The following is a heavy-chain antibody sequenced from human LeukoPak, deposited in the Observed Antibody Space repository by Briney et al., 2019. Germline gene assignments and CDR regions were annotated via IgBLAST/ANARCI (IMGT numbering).Heavy chain of an antibody. J-gene: IGHJ3*02. V-gene: IGHV3-9*01. Sequence: GGSLRLSCAAPGFTFDDYAMHWVRQAPGKGLEWVSGISWNSGSIGYADSVKGRFTISRDNAKNSLYLQMNSLRAEDTALYYCAKVYDSSGYGLVGAFDIWGQGTMVTVSS. CDR1: GFTFDDYA. D-gene: IGHD3-22*01. CDR3: AKVYDSSGYGLVGAFDI. CDR2: ISWNSGSI.